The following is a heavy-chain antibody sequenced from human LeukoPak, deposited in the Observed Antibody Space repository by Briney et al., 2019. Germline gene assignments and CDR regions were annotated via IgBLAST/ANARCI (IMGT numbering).Heavy chain of an antibody. V-gene: IGHV6-1*01. J-gene: IGHJ4*02. Sequence: SQTLSLTCATSGGSVSSNSAAWNWIRQSPSRGLEWLGRTYYRSKWYNDYAVSVKSRITINPDTSKNQFSLQLNSVTPEDTAVYYCARDPDYYDSSGYSYYLDYWGQGTLVTVSS. D-gene: IGHD3-22*01. CDR2: TYYRSKWYN. CDR1: GGSVSSNSAA. CDR3: ARDPDYYDSSGYSYYLDY.